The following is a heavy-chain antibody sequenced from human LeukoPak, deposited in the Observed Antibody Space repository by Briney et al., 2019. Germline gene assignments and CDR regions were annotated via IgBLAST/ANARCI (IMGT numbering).Heavy chain of an antibody. J-gene: IGHJ4*02. D-gene: IGHD5-12*01. Sequence: GGSLRLSCAASGFTFSSYAMSWVRQAPGKGLEWVSSISNSGGRTFYTDSVKGRFAISRDNSKITLYLQMNSLRAEDTAVYYCAKSYNGYESKPDYWGQGTLVTVSS. CDR3: AKSYNGYESKPDY. CDR2: ISNSGGRT. CDR1: GFTFSSYA. V-gene: IGHV3-23*01.